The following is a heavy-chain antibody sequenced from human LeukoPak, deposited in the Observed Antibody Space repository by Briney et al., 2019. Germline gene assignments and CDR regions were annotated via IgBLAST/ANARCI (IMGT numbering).Heavy chain of an antibody. Sequence: GGSLRLSCAASGFTFDDYAMSWVRQAPGKGLEWVSGINWNGDNTGSADSVKGRFTISRDNAKNSLYLEMNSLRAEDTALYYCAATYSGNWEFDYWGQGTLATVSS. CDR1: GFTFDDYA. V-gene: IGHV3-20*04. J-gene: IGHJ4*02. CDR3: AATYSGNWEFDY. CDR2: INWNGDNT. D-gene: IGHD1-26*01.